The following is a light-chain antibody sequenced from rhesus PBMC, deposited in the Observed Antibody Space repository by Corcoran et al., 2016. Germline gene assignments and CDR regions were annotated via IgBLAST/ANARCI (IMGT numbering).Light chain of an antibody. CDR2: YAS. Sequence: ETVMMQSPATLSLSPGERATLSCRASQSVGNTLAWYQQKPGPAPRPLIYYASTRAPGIPNRFSGSGSGTEFTLTISSRDPEDVGVYYCQKYNDWPHSFGQGTKVEIK. CDR1: QSVGNT. CDR3: QKYNDWPHS. J-gene: IGKJ2*01. V-gene: IGKV3-35*02.